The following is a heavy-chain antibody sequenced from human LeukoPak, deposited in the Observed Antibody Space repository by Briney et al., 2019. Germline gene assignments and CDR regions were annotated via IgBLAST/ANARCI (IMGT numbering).Heavy chain of an antibody. Sequence: ASVTVSCKASGYTFSAYYIYWVRQAPGQGLEWMGWINPNSGGTNYALKFRGRVTMTRDTSISTANMELTSLRSDDTAVYYCARPQDHGGNVENFDIWGQGTLVTVSS. J-gene: IGHJ3*02. CDR2: INPNSGGT. CDR3: ARPQDHGGNVENFDI. CDR1: GYTFSAYY. D-gene: IGHD4-23*01. V-gene: IGHV1-2*02.